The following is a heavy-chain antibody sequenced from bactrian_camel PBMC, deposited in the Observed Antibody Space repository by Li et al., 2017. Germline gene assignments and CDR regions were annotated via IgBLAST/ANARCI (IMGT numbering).Heavy chain of an antibody. D-gene: IGHD1*01. V-gene: IGHV3S1*01. CDR2: INRGGTT. Sequence: VQLVESGGGLVQPGGSLRLSCAASGFTLSSYRTYWVRQAPGKGLEWVSIINRGGTTYYADSMKGRFTISRDNATNTLYLQMNSLKTEDTGVYYCTLGTVDHWGQGTQVTVS. J-gene: IGHJ4*01. CDR1: GFTLSSYR. CDR3: TLGTVDH.